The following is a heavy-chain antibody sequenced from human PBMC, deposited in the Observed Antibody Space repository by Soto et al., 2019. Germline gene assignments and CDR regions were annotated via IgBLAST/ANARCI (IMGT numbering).Heavy chain of an antibody. CDR3: AGNSLLTLFDP. CDR1: GGSISSSNW. V-gene: IGHV4-4*02. J-gene: IGHJ5*02. D-gene: IGHD3-10*01. Sequence: QVQLQESGPGLVKPSGTLSLTCAVSGGSISSSNWWSWVRQPPGKGLEWIGEIYHSGSTNYNPSLMSGVSISVEKCKNQFSLMLSPVTAADTAVDYCAGNSLLTLFDPWGQGTLVTVSS. CDR2: IYHSGST.